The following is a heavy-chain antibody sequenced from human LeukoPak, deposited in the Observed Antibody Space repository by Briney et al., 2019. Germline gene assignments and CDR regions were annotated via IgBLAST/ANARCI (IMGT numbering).Heavy chain of an antibody. V-gene: IGHV3-21*01. CDR2: ISSSSSYI. CDR1: GFTFSSYS. J-gene: IGHJ5*02. D-gene: IGHD6-19*01. Sequence: GGSLRLSCAASGFTFSSYSMNWVRQAPGKGLEWVSSISSSSSYIYYADSVKGRFTISRDNAKNFVYLQMNNLGAEDSAVYYCARERLGWGFDLWGQGTLVTVSS. CDR3: ARERLGWGFDL.